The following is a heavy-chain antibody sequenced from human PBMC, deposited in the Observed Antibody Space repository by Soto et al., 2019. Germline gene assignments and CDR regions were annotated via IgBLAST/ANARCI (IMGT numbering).Heavy chain of an antibody. CDR2: IWYDGSNK. Sequence: ESGGGVVQPGRSLRLSCAASGFTFSSYGMHWVRQAPGKGLEWVAVIWYDGSNKYYADSVKGRFTISRDNSKNTLYLQMNSLRAEDTAVYYCARDEAAAGYNWFDPWGQGTLVTVSS. D-gene: IGHD6-13*01. CDR1: GFTFSSYG. J-gene: IGHJ5*02. CDR3: ARDEAAAGYNWFDP. V-gene: IGHV3-33*01.